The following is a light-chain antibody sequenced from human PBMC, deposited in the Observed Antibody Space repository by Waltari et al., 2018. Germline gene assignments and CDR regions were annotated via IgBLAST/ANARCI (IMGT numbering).Light chain of an antibody. J-gene: IGLJ3*02. CDR2: DVS. CDR1: SRDIGRYDI. V-gene: IGLV2-23*02. Sequence: QSALTQPATVAGSPGQSVTISCTGASRDIGRYDIVSWYQQHPGNGPKLVISDVSKRPSGVSDRFSGSKSGDTASLTISGLQFEDEADYYCCSYAGNYVWVFGGGTRLTVL. CDR3: CSYAGNYVWV.